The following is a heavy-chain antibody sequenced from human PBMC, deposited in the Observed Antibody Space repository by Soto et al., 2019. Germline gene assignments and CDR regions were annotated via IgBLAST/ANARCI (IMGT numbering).Heavy chain of an antibody. J-gene: IGHJ5*02. CDR2: ISCDGSIE. CDR3: AKTYYYDRSGYSENWFHP. D-gene: IGHD3-22*01. CDR1: GFTFTCYS. V-gene: IGHV3-30-3*02. Sequence: SLRLSCAASGFTFTCYSIQWILQPPLNLLARVAMISCDGSIEYYEESRKGRFTITSDNSQNTLDLQGRSLRAGDTAVYANAKTYYYDRSGYSENWFHPWGQGTLVPVSS.